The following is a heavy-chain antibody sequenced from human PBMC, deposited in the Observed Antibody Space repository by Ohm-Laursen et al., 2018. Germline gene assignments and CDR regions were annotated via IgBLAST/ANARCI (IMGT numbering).Heavy chain of an antibody. Sequence: SETLSLTCAVYGGSFSGYYWSWIRQPPGKGLEWIGEINHSGSTNYNPSLKSRVIISVDTSKNQVSLRMSPVTAADTAVYYCARYSPVEMIIRGAFDIWGQGTMVTVSS. CDR1: GGSFSGYY. CDR2: INHSGST. V-gene: IGHV4-34*01. J-gene: IGHJ3*02. CDR3: ARYSPVEMIIRGAFDI. D-gene: IGHD5-24*01.